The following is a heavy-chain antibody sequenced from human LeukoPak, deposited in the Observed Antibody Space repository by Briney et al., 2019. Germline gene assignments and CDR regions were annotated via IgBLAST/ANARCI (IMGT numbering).Heavy chain of an antibody. J-gene: IGHJ4*02. V-gene: IGHV1-2*06. CDR2: INPNSGGT. Sequence: ASVEVSCKASGYTFTGYYMHWVRQAPGQGLEWMGRINPNSGGTNYAQKFQGRVTMTRDTSISTAYMELSRLRSDDTAVYYCARDNWNGYYFDYWGQGTLVTVSS. D-gene: IGHD1-20*01. CDR1: GYTFTGYY. CDR3: ARDNWNGYYFDY.